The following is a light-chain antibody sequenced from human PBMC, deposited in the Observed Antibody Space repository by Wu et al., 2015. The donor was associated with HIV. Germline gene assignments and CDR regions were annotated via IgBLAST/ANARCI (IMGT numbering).Light chain of an antibody. J-gene: IGKJ2*01. CDR2: KAS. V-gene: IGKV1-5*03. CDR1: QSISSW. CDR3: QQYKSYSVT. Sequence: DIQMTQSPSTLSASVGGRVTITCRASQSISSWLAWYQQKPGKAPKLLIYKASSLESGVPSRFSGSGSGTEFTLKISSLQPDDFATYYCQQYKSYSVTFGQGTKLEIK.